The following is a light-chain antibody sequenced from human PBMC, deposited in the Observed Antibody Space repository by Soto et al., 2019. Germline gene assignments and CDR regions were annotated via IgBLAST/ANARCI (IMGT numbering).Light chain of an antibody. J-gene: IGKJ2*01. V-gene: IGKV1-5*01. CDR3: QQYNSIPST. CDR1: QSISSW. Sequence: DIQMTQSPSTLSASVGDRVTITCRASQSISSWLAWYQQKPGKAPKLLIYDASSLESGVPSRFSGSGSGTEFTLTISSLQPDDFATYYCQQYNSIPSTFGQGTKVDI. CDR2: DAS.